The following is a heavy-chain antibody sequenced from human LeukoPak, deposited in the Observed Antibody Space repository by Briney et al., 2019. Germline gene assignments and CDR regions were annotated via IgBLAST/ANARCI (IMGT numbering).Heavy chain of an antibody. D-gene: IGHD6-13*01. CDR2: IGPDGSET. J-gene: IGHJ5*02. V-gene: IGHV3-7*01. CDR1: GFTFTSNW. Sequence: PGGSLRLSCAASGFTFTSNWMSWLRQAPGKGLEWVAHIGPDGSETYYVESVEGRFTISRDNARNPVYLQMNRLRAEDTAVYYCATRVSISGGSWSQGILVTVSS. CDR3: ATRVSISGGS.